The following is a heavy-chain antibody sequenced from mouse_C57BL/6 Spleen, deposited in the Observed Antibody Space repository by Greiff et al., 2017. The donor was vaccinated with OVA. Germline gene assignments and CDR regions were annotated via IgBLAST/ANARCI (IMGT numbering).Heavy chain of an antibody. CDR3: ARSNDGSSSVAY. D-gene: IGHD1-1*01. J-gene: IGHJ3*01. CDR1: GYTFTSYW. CDR2: IDPSDSYT. Sequence: QVQLQQPGAELVMPGASVKLSCKASGYTFTSYWMHWVKQRPGQGLEWIGEIDPSDSYTNYNQKFKGKSTLTVDKSSSTAYMQLSSLTSEDSAVYYCARSNDGSSSVAYWGQGTLVTVSA. V-gene: IGHV1-69*01.